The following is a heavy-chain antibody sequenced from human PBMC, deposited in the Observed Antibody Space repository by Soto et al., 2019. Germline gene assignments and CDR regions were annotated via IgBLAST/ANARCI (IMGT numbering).Heavy chain of an antibody. CDR1: GGSISNSHYF. V-gene: IGHV4-30-4*01. D-gene: IGHD3-9*01. CDR3: ARGSDVLARGAKCFDY. Sequence: QVPLQESGPGLVKPLQTLSLTCTVSGGSISNSHYFWSWIRQSPGKGLECIGYSSSSGNTYYNPSLKSRATLSVDTARTQFSRRLTSVTAEDTAVYYCARGSDVLARGAKCFDYWGQGTLVTVSS. CDR2: SSSSGNT. J-gene: IGHJ4*02.